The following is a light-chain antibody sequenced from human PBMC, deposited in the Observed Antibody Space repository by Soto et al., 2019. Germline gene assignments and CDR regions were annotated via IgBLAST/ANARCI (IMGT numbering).Light chain of an antibody. Sequence: SYVLTQPPSVSVAPGQTARITCGGSKLGSESVHWYRQKPGQAPVLVVYDDSDRPSGIPERFSGSNSGHTATLTINRVEAGDEADYYCQVWDSSDNHVVFGGGTKVTVL. J-gene: IGLJ3*02. CDR1: KLGSES. CDR3: QVWDSSDNHVV. V-gene: IGLV3-21*02. CDR2: DDS.